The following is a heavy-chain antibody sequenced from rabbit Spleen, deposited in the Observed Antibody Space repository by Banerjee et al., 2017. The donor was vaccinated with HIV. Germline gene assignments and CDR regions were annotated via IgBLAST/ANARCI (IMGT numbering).Heavy chain of an antibody. D-gene: IGHD8-1*01. CDR1: GFSFNSGYD. CDR3: ARDTGTSFSTYGMDL. J-gene: IGHJ6*01. CDR2: AYAGSSGST. Sequence: QSLEESGGGLVKPGASLTLTCKASGFSFNSGYDMCWVRQAPGKGLEWVACAYAGSSGSTYSATWAKGRFTISKSSSTTVTLQMTGLTAADTTTYFCARDTGTSFSTYGMDLWGPGTLVTVS. V-gene: IGHV1S40*01.